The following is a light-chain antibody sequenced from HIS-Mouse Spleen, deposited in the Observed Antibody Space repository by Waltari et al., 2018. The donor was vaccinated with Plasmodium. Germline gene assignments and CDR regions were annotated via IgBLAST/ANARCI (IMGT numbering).Light chain of an antibody. Sequence: SYELTQPPSVSVSPGQPASITCPGAKLGDQYACWYQQKPGQPPVLVIYQDSKRPSGIPERFSGSNSGNTATLTISGTQAMDEADYYCQAWDSSTAVFGGGTKLTVL. V-gene: IGLV3-1*01. CDR3: QAWDSSTAV. J-gene: IGLJ3*02. CDR1: KLGDQY. CDR2: QDS.